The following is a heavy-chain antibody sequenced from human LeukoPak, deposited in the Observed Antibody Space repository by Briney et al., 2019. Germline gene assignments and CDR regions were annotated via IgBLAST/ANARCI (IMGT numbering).Heavy chain of an antibody. D-gene: IGHD6-13*01. CDR1: EFTVSSNY. Sequence: GWSLRLSCAASEFTVSSNYMNWVRQAPGKGLEWVSVIYSGGSTYYADSVKGRFTISRDNSKTTLYLQMNSLRAEDTAVYYCAGGARRQQPFDYWGQGTLVTVSS. V-gene: IGHV3-66*01. CDR3: AGGARRQQPFDY. J-gene: IGHJ4*02. CDR2: IYSGGST.